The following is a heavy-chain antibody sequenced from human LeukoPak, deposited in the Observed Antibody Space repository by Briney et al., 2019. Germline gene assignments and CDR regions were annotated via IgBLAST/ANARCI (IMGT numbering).Heavy chain of an antibody. D-gene: IGHD3-22*01. CDR2: IIPIFGTA. CDR1: GGTFSSYA. V-gene: IGHV1-69*01. CDR3: ARAGFVTYDSSGYWSYFQH. J-gene: IGHJ1*01. Sequence: SVKVSCKASGGTFSSYAISWVRQAPGQGLEWMGGIIPIFGTANYAQKFQGRVTITSDESTSTAYMELSSLRSEDTAVYYCARAGFVTYDSSGYWSYFQHWGQGTLVTVSS.